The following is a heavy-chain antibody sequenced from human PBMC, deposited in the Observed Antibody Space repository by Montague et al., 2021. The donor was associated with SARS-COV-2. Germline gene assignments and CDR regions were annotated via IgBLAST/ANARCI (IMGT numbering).Heavy chain of an antibody. CDR2: TYFRSKWYS. Sequence: CAISGDSVSSNRAAWNWIRQSPSRGPEWLGRTYFRSKWYSEYAFSVKGRITINADTSTNQFSLQVNSVTPEDTAIYYCTRSWGWKEPHYYFDHWGQGTLVIVSS. CDR1: GDSVSSNRAA. D-gene: IGHD1-14*01. V-gene: IGHV6-1*01. CDR3: TRSWGWKEPHYYFDH. J-gene: IGHJ4*02.